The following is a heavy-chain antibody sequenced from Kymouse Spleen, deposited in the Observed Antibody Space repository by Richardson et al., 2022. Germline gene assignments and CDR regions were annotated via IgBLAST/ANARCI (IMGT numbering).Heavy chain of an antibody. CDR1: GFTFSSYG. V-gene: IGHV3-33*01. D-gene: IGHD3-9*01. J-gene: IGHJ4*02. CDR2: IWYDGSNK. Sequence: QVQLVESGGGVVQPGRSLRLSCAASGFTFSSYGMHWVRQAPGKGLEWVAVIWYDGSNKYYADSVKGRFTISRDNSKNTLYLQMNSLRAEDTAVYYCARVGLRYFDWSFHFDYWGQGTLVTVSS. CDR3: ARVGLRYFDWSFHFDY.